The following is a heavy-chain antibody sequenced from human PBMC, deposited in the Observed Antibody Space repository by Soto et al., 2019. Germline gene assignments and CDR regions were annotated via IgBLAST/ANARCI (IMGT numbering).Heavy chain of an antibody. CDR2: IYSGGST. Sequence: EVQLVESGGGLVQPGGSLRLSCAASGFTVSSNYMSWVRQAPGKGLEWVSVIYSGGSTYYADSVKGRFTISRDNSKNTLYLQMNSLRAEDTAVYYCSREDCSGGSCYVRAFDYWGQGTLVTVSS. D-gene: IGHD2-15*01. J-gene: IGHJ4*02. CDR3: SREDCSGGSCYVRAFDY. V-gene: IGHV3-66*01. CDR1: GFTVSSNY.